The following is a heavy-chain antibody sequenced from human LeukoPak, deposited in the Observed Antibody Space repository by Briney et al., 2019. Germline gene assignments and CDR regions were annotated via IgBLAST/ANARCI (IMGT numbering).Heavy chain of an antibody. D-gene: IGHD6-6*01. CDR2: VPYSGKS. CDR1: GGSITGSPYY. Sequence: PSETLSLTCTVSGGSITGSPYYWGWVRQPPGEGLEWIGGVPYSGKSYFNPSLKSRVTISVATSKNQLFLKLRSVTAADTAVYFCARHSPPVVDFISSSEAFDIRGQGTMVTVSS. J-gene: IGHJ3*02. V-gene: IGHV4-39*01. CDR3: ARHSPPVVDFISSSEAFDI.